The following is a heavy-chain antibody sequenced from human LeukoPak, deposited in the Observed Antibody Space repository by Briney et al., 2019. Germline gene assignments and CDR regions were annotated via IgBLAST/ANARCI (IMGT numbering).Heavy chain of an antibody. Sequence: GASVKVSCKASGGTFSSYAISWVRQAPGQGLEWMGGIIPIFGTANYAQKFQGRVTITADESTSTAYMELSSLRSEDTAVYYCARGGELPGYYGMDVWGKGTTVTVSS. V-gene: IGHV1-69*13. CDR2: IIPIFGTA. D-gene: IGHD1-7*01. CDR1: GGTFSSYA. CDR3: ARGGELPGYYGMDV. J-gene: IGHJ6*04.